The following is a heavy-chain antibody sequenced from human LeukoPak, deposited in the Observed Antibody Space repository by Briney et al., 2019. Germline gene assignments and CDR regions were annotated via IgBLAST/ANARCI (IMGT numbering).Heavy chain of an antibody. Sequence: ASVKVSCKASGYTFTSYGVSWVRQAPGQGLEWMGWISAYNGNTNYAQKLQGRVTMTTDTSTSTAYMELRSLRSDGTAVYYCARDLYCSSTSCPLGWWFDPWGQGTLVTVSS. CDR3: ARDLYCSSTSCPLGWWFDP. V-gene: IGHV1-18*01. CDR2: ISAYNGNT. J-gene: IGHJ5*02. D-gene: IGHD2-2*01. CDR1: GYTFTSYG.